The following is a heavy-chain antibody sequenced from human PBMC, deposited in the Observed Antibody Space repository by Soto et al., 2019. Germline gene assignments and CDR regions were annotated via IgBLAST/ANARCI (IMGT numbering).Heavy chain of an antibody. CDR3: ARGGSYDILTGYYKSFDY. D-gene: IGHD3-9*01. V-gene: IGHV4-34*01. CDR1: GGSFSGYY. Sequence: SETLSLTCAVYGGSFSGYYWSWIRQPPGKGLEWIGEINHSGSTNYNPSLKSRVTISVDTSKNQFSLKLSSVTAADTAVYYCARGGSYDILTGYYKSFDYWGQGTLVTVSS. CDR2: INHSGST. J-gene: IGHJ4*02.